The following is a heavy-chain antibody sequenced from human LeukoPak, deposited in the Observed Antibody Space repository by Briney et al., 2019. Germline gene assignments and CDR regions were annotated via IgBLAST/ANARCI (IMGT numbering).Heavy chain of an antibody. CDR1: GYTFNDYY. CDR3: TRGETGRDSSGYFGY. J-gene: IGHJ4*02. CDR2: INPNSGGT. V-gene: IGHV1-2*02. D-gene: IGHD3-22*01. Sequence: ASVKVSCKASGYTFNDYYIHWVRQAPGQGLEWMGWINPNSGGTNYAQKFQGRVTVTRDTSISTAYMELSSLRSDDTAVYYCTRGETGRDSSGYFGYWGQGTLVTVSS.